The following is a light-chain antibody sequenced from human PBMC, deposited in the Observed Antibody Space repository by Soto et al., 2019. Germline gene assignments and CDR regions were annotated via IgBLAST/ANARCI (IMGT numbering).Light chain of an antibody. Sequence: DIQMTQSPSTLSASVGDRVTITCRASQSISSWLAWYQQKPGEAPKLLIYDASTLESGVPSRFSGSGSETQFTRTISSLQPEDFATYYCQQHYTYTWTFGQGTKVDI. CDR2: DAS. CDR3: QQHYTYTWT. V-gene: IGKV1-5*01. CDR1: QSISSW. J-gene: IGKJ1*01.